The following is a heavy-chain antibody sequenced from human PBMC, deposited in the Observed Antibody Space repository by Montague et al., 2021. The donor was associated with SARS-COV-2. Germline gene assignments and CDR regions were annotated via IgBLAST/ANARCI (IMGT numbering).Heavy chain of an antibody. CDR2: INHSGST. Sequence: SETLSLTCAVYGGSFSCYYWSWIRQPPGKGLEWIGEINHSGSTNYNPSLKSRVTISVDTSKNQFSLKLSSVTAADTAVYYCASLTLGYCISTSCYSDWFDPWGQGTLVTVSS. D-gene: IGHD2-2*02. CDR1: GGSFSCYY. J-gene: IGHJ5*02. V-gene: IGHV4-34*01. CDR3: ASLTLGYCISTSCYSDWFDP.